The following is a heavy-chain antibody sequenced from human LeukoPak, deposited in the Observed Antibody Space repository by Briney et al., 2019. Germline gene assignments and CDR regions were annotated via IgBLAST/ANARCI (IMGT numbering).Heavy chain of an antibody. V-gene: IGHV1-69*13. CDR2: IIPIFGTA. CDR1: GGTFSSYA. Sequence: SVKVSCKASGGTFSSYAISWVRQAPGQGLEWMGGIIPIFGTANYAQKFQGRVTITADESTSTAYMELRSLRSDDTAVYYCARDQIRPDDLLGLSAGRYFDLWGRGTLVTVSS. D-gene: IGHD7-27*01. CDR3: ARDQIRPDDLLGLSAGRYFDL. J-gene: IGHJ2*01.